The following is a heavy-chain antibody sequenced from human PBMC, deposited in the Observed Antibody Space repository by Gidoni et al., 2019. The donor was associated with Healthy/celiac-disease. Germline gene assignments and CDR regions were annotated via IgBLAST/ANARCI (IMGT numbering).Heavy chain of an antibody. D-gene: IGHD1-26*01. CDR2: INPSGGST. Sequence: QVQLVQSGAEVKKPGASVKVSCKASGYTFTSYYMHWVRQAPGHGLEWMGRINPSGGSTSYAQKFQGRVTMTRDTSTSTVYMELSSLRSEDTAVYYCARDPVGASYGMDVWGQGTTVTVSS. CDR1: GYTFTSYY. CDR3: ARDPVGASYGMDV. V-gene: IGHV1-46*01. J-gene: IGHJ6*02.